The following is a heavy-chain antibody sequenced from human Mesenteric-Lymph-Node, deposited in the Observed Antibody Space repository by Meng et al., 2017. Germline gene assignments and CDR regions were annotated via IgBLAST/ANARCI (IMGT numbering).Heavy chain of an antibody. CDR3: ARVNDFWSGYNWFDP. CDR1: GGSFSGYY. J-gene: IGHJ5*02. CDR2: INNSGST. Sequence: SETLSLTCTVYGGSFSGYYWSWIRQPPGKGLEWIGEINNSGSTNYNPSLKSRVTISVDTSKNQFSLKLSSVTAADTAVYYCARVNDFWSGYNWFDPWGQGTLVTVSS. V-gene: IGHV4-34*01. D-gene: IGHD3-3*01.